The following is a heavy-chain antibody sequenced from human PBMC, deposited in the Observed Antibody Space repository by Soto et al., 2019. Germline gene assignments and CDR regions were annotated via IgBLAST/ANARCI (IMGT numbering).Heavy chain of an antibody. D-gene: IGHD5-18*01. CDR1: GFTFNDYW. J-gene: IGHJ4*02. Sequence: EVQLVESGGGLVQPGGSLRLSCEASGFTFNDYWMHWVRQVPGKGLVWVSRIKSDGSSTSYADSVKGRFTISRDNAKNTLYLQMNSLSDDDSAVYYCDRGGPYNYGPRGSRVADFWGQGTLVTVSS. CDR2: IKSDGSST. V-gene: IGHV3-74*01. CDR3: DRGGPYNYGPRGSRVADF.